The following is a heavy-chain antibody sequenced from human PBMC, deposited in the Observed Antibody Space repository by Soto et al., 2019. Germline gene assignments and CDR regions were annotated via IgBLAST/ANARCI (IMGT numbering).Heavy chain of an antibody. J-gene: IGHJ6*02. CDR2: IIPISGTA. Sequence: QVQLVQSGAEVKKPGSSVKVSCKASGGTFSSYAISWVRQAPGQGLEWMGGIIPISGTANYAQKFQGRVTITADESTNMELSSLRSEDTDVYYCARSQGSSTSLEIYYYYYYGMDVWGQGTTVTVSS. CDR1: GGTFSSYA. V-gene: IGHV1-69*01. D-gene: IGHD2-2*01. CDR3: ARSQGSSTSLEIYYYYYYGMDV.